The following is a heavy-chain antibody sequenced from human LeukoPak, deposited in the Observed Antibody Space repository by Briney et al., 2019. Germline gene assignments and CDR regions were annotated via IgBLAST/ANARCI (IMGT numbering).Heavy chain of an antibody. V-gene: IGHV3-15*01. CDR3: TAPIWSGHYYYYYGMDV. D-gene: IGHD3-3*01. CDR1: GFTFSNAW. J-gene: IGHJ6*02. CDR2: IKSKTDGGTT. Sequence: GGSLRLSCAVSGFTFSNAWMSWVRQAPGKGLEWVGRIKSKTDGGTTDYAAPVKGRFTISRDDSKNTLYLQMNSLKTEDTAVYYCTAPIWSGHYYYYYGMDVWGQGTTVTVSS.